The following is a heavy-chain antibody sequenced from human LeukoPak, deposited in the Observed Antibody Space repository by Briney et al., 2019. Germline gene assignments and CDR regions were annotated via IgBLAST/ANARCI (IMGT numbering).Heavy chain of an antibody. J-gene: IGHJ4*02. CDR2: INPNSGGT. Sequence: ASVKVSCKASGYTFTSYYMHWVRQAPGQGLEWMGWINPNSGGTNYAQEFQGRVTMTRDTSISTAYMELSRLRSDDTAVYYCARIPVLGPMAPSWGQGTLVTVSS. CDR1: GYTFTSYY. D-gene: IGHD2-8*01. CDR3: ARIPVLGPMAPS. V-gene: IGHV1-2*02.